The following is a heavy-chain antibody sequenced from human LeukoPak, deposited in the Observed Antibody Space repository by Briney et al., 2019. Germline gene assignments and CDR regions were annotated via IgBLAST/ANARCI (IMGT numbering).Heavy chain of an antibody. V-gene: IGHV1-18*01. CDR3: ARDHDYGDSPSWFDP. CDR2: ISAYNGNT. D-gene: IGHD4-17*01. J-gene: IGHJ5*02. Sequence: VKVSCKASGYTFTSYGISWVRLAPGQGLEWMGWISAYNGNTNYAQKLQGRVTMTTDTSTSTAYMELRSLRSDDTAVYYCARDHDYGDSPSWFDPWGQGTLVTVSS. CDR1: GYTFTSYG.